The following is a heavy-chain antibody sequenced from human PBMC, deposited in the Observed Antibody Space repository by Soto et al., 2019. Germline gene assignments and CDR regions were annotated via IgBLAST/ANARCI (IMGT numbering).Heavy chain of an antibody. J-gene: IGHJ6*02. Sequence: GGSLRLSCAASGFTFSSYWMSWVRQAPGKGLEWVANIKQDGSEKYYVDSVKGRFTISRDNAKNSLYLQMNSLRAEDTAVYYCAREMSSSYPYYYYGMDVWGQGTTVTVSS. D-gene: IGHD6-13*01. CDR2: IKQDGSEK. CDR3: AREMSSSYPYYYYGMDV. CDR1: GFTFSSYW. V-gene: IGHV3-7*05.